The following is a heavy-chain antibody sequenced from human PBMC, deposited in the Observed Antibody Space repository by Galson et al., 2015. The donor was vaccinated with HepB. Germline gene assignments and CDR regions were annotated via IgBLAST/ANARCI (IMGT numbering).Heavy chain of an antibody. CDR2: INPSGGST. J-gene: IGHJ4*02. Sequence: SVKVSCKASGYTFTSYYMHWVRQAPGQGLEWMGIINPSGGSTSYAQKFQGRVTMTRDTSTSTVYMELSSLRSEDTAVYYCARELAYYYGSGSYLDYWGQGTLVTVSS. V-gene: IGHV1-46*01. CDR3: ARELAYYYGSGSYLDY. CDR1: GYTFTSYY. D-gene: IGHD3-10*01.